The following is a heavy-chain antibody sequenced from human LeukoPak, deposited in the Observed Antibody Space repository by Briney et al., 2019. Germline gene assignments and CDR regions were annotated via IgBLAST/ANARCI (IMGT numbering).Heavy chain of an antibody. CDR1: GFIFSTYW. CDR2: IRYDGNEK. J-gene: IGHJ4*02. D-gene: IGHD7-27*01. V-gene: IGHV3-7*01. Sequence: GGSLRLSCAASGFIFSTYWMTWVRQAPGKGLERVATIRYDGNEKFYVDSVRGRFTISRDNAKNSLYLQMNSLTAEDTALYYCVRESFSRGDFNWGQGTLVSVSS. CDR3: VRESFSRGDFN.